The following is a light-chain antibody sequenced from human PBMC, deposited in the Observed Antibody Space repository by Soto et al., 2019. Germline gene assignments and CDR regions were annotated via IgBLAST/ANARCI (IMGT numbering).Light chain of an antibody. Sequence: EVVMTQSPATLSVSPGERATLSCRASRSVSSNLAWYQQKPGQAPRLLIYGASTRATGFPARFSGSGSGTEFTLTISSLQSEDFAVSYCQQYNNWWTFGQGTKVEVK. CDR1: RSVSSN. J-gene: IGKJ1*01. CDR3: QQYNNWWT. V-gene: IGKV3-15*01. CDR2: GAS.